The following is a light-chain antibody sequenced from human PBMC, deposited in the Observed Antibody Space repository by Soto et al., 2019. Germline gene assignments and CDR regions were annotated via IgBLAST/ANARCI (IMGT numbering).Light chain of an antibody. CDR3: QTWGTGFQV. J-gene: IGLJ2*01. CDR2: LNNDGSH. V-gene: IGLV4-69*01. CDR1: SGHSSYA. Sequence: QPVLTQSPSASASLGASVKLTCTLSSGHSSYAIAWHQKQPGKGPRYLMDLNNDGSHTKGDGIPDRFSGSSSGAERYLIVSSLQSEDESYYYCQTWGTGFQVFGGGTKLTVL.